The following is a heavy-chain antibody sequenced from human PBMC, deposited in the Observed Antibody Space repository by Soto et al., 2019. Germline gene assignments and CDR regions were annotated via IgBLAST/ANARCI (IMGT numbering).Heavy chain of an antibody. CDR1: GYTFSNYG. D-gene: IGHD3-9*01. CDR2: ISGYNGNT. Sequence: QVQLVQSGAEVKKPGASVTVSCKTSGYTFSNYGINWVRQAPGQGLAWMGWISGYNGNTNYAQTVQGRVTMTTDTPTATVYMELRSLKSDDTAIYYCSLFIMVGDSFDPNYYHGMDVWGQGTTVTVSS. V-gene: IGHV1-18*01. J-gene: IGHJ6*02. CDR3: SLFIMVGDSFDPNYYHGMDV.